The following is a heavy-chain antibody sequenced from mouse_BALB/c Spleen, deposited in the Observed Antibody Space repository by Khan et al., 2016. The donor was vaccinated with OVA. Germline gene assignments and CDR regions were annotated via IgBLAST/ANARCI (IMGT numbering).Heavy chain of an antibody. D-gene: IGHD2-14*01. CDR3: TRLGTTRGWFAY. J-gene: IGHJ3*01. CDR2: INPSTGYT. V-gene: IGHV1-7*01. CDR1: GYTFTTYW. Sequence: VELQQSGAELAKPGASVKMSCKASGYTFTTYWMHWVKQRPGQGLEWIGYINPSTGYTEYNLKFKDKATLTADKSSSTAYMQLSSLTSEDSAVYYCTRLGTTRGWFAYWGQGTLVTVSA.